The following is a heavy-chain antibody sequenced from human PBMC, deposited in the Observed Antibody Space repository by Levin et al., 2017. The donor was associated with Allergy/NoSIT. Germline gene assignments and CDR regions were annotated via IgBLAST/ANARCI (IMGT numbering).Heavy chain of an antibody. J-gene: IGHJ6*02. Sequence: ASVKVSCKASGYTFTGYYMHWVRQAPGQGLEWMGWINPNSGGTNYAQKFQGWVTMTRDTSISTAYMELSRLRSDDTAVYYCARDRGRSYYYGMDVWGQGTTVTVSS. CDR2: INPNSGGT. V-gene: IGHV1-2*04. CDR3: ARDRGRSYYYGMDV. D-gene: IGHD3-16*01. CDR1: GYTFTGYY.